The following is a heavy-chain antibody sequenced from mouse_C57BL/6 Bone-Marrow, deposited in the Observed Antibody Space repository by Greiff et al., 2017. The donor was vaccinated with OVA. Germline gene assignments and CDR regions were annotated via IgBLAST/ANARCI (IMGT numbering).Heavy chain of an antibody. D-gene: IGHD1-1*02. CDR1: GYTFTSYW. V-gene: IGHV1-52*01. Sequence: QVHVKQPGAELVRPGSSVKLSCKASGYTFTSYWMHWVKQRPIQGLEWIGNIDPSDSETHYNQKFKDKATLTVDKSSSTAYMQLSSLTSEDSAVDYCASHYPWFAYWGQGTLVTVSA. J-gene: IGHJ3*01. CDR3: ASHYPWFAY. CDR2: IDPSDSET.